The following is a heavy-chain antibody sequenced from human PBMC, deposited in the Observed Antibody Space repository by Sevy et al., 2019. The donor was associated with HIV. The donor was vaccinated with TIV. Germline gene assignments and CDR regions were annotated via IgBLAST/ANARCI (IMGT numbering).Heavy chain of an antibody. CDR1: GYSFTSYD. J-gene: IGHJ4*02. Sequence: ASVKVSCKASGYSFTSYDINWVRQATGQGLEWMGWMNPNSGNTGYAQKFQGRVTMTRNTSISTAYMELSSLRSEDTAVYYCARGPRSNYLYYFDYWGQGTLVTVSS. D-gene: IGHD4-4*01. CDR3: ARGPRSNYLYYFDY. V-gene: IGHV1-8*01. CDR2: MNPNSGNT.